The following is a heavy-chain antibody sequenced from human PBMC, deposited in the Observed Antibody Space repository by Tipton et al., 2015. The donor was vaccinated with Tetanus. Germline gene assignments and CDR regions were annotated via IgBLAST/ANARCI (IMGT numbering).Heavy chain of an antibody. Sequence: GLVKPSQTLSLTCAISRDSVSSNSAAWNWIRQSPSRGLEWLARTYYRSRWYNDYALSVKSRITISPDTSKNQFSLQLNSVTPDDTAVYYCARDPLGDETIFDYWGQGTLVTVSS. D-gene: IGHD3-10*01. CDR1: RDSVSSNSAA. V-gene: IGHV6-1*01. CDR3: ARDPLGDETIFDY. J-gene: IGHJ4*02. CDR2: TYYRSRWYN.